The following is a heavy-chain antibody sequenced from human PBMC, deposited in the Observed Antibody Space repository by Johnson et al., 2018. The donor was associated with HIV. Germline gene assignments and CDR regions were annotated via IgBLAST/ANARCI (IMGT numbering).Heavy chain of an antibody. CDR2: IWYDGTQK. J-gene: IGHJ3*02. Sequence: QVQLVESGGGVVQPGRSLRLSCSASGFTFSSFGIHWVRQAPGKGLEWVAVIWYDGTQKYYRDSVKGRFTISRDNSKNTLYLQMNSLRAEDTAVYYCASEIVYDILTGAFDIWGQGTMVTVSS. CDR1: GFTFSSFG. D-gene: IGHD3-9*01. CDR3: ASEIVYDILTGAFDI. V-gene: IGHV3-33*01.